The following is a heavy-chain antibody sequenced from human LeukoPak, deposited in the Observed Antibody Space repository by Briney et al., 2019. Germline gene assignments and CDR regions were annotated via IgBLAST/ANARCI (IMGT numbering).Heavy chain of an antibody. CDR2: IGGSGSST. CDR3: AKEVPGSFDY. CDR1: GFTFSSYG. V-gene: IGHV3-23*01. J-gene: IGHJ4*02. D-gene: IGHD3-10*01. Sequence: GGSLRLSCAASGFTFSSYGMHWVRQAPGKGLEWVSAIGGSGSSTYYADSVKGRFTISRDNSKNTLYLQMNSLRAEDTAVYYCAKEVPGSFDYWGQGTLVTVSS.